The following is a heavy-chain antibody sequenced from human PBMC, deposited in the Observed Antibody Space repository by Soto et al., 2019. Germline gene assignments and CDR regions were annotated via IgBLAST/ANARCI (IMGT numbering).Heavy chain of an antibody. CDR3: GRCSSTSCHLGADY. V-gene: IGHV3-30-3*01. CDR2: ISYDGSNK. J-gene: IGHJ4*02. Sequence: QVQLVESGGGVVQPGRSLRLSCAASGFTFSSYAMHWVHQAPGKGLEWVALISYDGSNKYYADSVKGRFTISRDNSKNTLYLQKNSLRTEDTAVYYCGRCSSTSCHLGADYWGQGTLVTVSS. CDR1: GFTFSSYA. D-gene: IGHD2-2*01.